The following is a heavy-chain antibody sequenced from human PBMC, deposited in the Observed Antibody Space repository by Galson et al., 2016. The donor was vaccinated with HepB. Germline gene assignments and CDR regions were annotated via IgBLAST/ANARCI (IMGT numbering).Heavy chain of an antibody. CDR3: TKVGGYSFGSNDYYAMDV. Sequence: SLRLSCAASGLTFRSYGMHWVRRAPGKGLEWVAFISYDGSDKYYGASGKGRLTISRDNSKNTLYLQTNSPRLEDTAVYYCTKVGGYSFGSNDYYAMDVWGQGTTATVSS. CDR1: GLTFRSYG. D-gene: IGHD5-18*01. J-gene: IGHJ6*02. V-gene: IGHV3-30*18. CDR2: ISYDGSDK.